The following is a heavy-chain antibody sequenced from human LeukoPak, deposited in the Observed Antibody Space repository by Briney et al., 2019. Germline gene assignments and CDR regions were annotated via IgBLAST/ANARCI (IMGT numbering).Heavy chain of an antibody. V-gene: IGHV4-34*01. CDR1: GGSSTGYY. CDR2: IAHTGST. Sequence: PSETLSLTCTVYGGSSTGYYWTWIRQPPGKGLECIGEIAHTGSTNYNPSLKSRVTISMDTSRNEFSLQLTSLTAADTAVYYCARLQYLDVLTGYPLDAFDIWGQGTMVTVSS. CDR3: ARLQYLDVLTGYPLDAFDI. J-gene: IGHJ3*02. D-gene: IGHD3-9*01.